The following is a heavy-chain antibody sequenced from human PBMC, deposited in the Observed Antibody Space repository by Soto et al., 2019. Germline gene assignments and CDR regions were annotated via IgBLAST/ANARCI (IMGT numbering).Heavy chain of an antibody. CDR1: GGSIGSYY. V-gene: IGHV4-59*01. D-gene: IGHD6-13*01. CDR2: VYYSDGT. Sequence: PWETRSLTCTVSGGSIGSYYWSWIRQPPGRGLEWIGCVYYSDGTNYNPSLKSRVTMSMDKSNNQFSLRLSSVTAADTAVYYCARTESSSWSFFYYGMDVWGQGTTVTVSS. J-gene: IGHJ6*02. CDR3: ARTESSSWSFFYYGMDV.